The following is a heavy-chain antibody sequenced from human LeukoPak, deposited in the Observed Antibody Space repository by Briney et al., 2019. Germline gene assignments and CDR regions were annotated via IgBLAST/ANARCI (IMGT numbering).Heavy chain of an antibody. Sequence: GASVKVSCKASGGTLSSYAISWVRQAPGQGLEWMGGIIPIFGTANYAQKFQGRVTITTDESTSTAYMELSSLRSEDTAVYYCARDRDGGSCYDYWGQGTLVTVSS. CDR2: IIPIFGTA. CDR1: GGTLSSYA. J-gene: IGHJ4*02. CDR3: ARDRDGGSCYDY. D-gene: IGHD2-15*01. V-gene: IGHV1-69*05.